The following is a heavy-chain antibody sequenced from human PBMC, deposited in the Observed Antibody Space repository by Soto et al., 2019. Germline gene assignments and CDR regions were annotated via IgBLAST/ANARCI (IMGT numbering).Heavy chain of an antibody. CDR1: GGSISSSSYY. Sequence: SETLSLTCTVSGGSISSSSYYWGWIRQPPGKGLEWIGSIYYSGSTYYNPSLKSRVTISVDTSKNQFSLKLSSVTAADTAVYYCARLQTYYYDSSGYSAFDYWGQGTLVTVSS. V-gene: IGHV4-39*01. J-gene: IGHJ4*02. CDR3: ARLQTYYYDSSGYSAFDY. CDR2: IYYSGST. D-gene: IGHD3-22*01.